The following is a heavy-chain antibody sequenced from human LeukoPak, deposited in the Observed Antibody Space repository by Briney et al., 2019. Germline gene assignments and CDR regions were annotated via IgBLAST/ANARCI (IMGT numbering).Heavy chain of an antibody. Sequence: GPSVKVSCKVSGYTLTELSMHWVRHAPGKGLEWRGGFDPEDGETIYAQKFQGRVTMTEDTSTDTAYIELSSLRSEDTAVYYCATGVDAGSGWYYFDYWGQGTLVTVSS. V-gene: IGHV1-24*01. CDR1: GYTLTELS. CDR2: FDPEDGET. D-gene: IGHD6-19*01. CDR3: ATGVDAGSGWYYFDY. J-gene: IGHJ4*02.